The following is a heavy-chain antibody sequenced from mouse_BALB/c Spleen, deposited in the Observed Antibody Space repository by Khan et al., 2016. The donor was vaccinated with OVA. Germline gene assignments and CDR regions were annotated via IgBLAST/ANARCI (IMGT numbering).Heavy chain of an antibody. Sequence: EVELVESGGGLVKPGGSLKFSCKASGFNFSDTYLHWVQQTPEKGLEWVASIGAVGGYIYYLENVKGRFTISTDTPTNILYLQMNSLKSEDTAIYYWIRGNYCCPLAYWGHGTLVTVS. CDR1: GFNFSDTY. CDR3: IRGNYCCPLAY. J-gene: IGHJ3*01. CDR2: IGAVGGYI. V-gene: IGHV5-4*02. D-gene: IGHD2-12*01.